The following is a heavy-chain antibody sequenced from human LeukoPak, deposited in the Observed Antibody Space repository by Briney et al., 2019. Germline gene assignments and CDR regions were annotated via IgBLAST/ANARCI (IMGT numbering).Heavy chain of an antibody. CDR1: GYAFTGYY. D-gene: IGHD1-1*01. J-gene: IGHJ4*02. CDR2: INPKSGDT. V-gene: IGHV1-2*02. Sequence: ASVKVSCKASGYAFTGYYMHWVRQAPGQGLEWMGWINPKSGDTKYAQKFQGRVTMTRDTSISTAYMELTRLKSDDTAVFYCARVTTSDDSVGWYLDKWGQGTLVTVSS. CDR3: ARVTTSDDSVGWYLDK.